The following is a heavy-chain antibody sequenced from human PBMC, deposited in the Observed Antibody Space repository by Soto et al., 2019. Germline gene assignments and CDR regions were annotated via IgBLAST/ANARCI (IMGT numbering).Heavy chain of an antibody. D-gene: IGHD3-10*01. V-gene: IGHV3-23*01. CDR1: RFSFSDYA. CDR3: AKDRGGVLAPSDVDD. CDR2: ISGSGGST. Sequence: EVQLLESGGGLVQPGGSLRLSCAASRFSFSDYAMSWVRQAPGKGLEWVSAISGSGGSTYSADSVEGRFTISRDNSKNTLNRQRNSLRAEDTAGDYCAKDRGGVLAPSDVDDWGQGTLVTVSS. J-gene: IGHJ4*02.